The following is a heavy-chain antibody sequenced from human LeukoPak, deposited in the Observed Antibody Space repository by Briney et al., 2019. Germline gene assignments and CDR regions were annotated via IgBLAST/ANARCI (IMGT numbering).Heavy chain of an antibody. J-gene: IGHJ4*02. CDR1: GYTFTGYY. D-gene: IGHD2-21*02. Sequence: ASVKVSCKASGYTFTGYYMHWVRQAPGQGLEWMGIINPSGGSTSYAQKFQGRVTMTRDMSTSTVYMELSSLRSEDTAVYYCARGLHIVVVTSTSFDYWGQGTLVTVSS. CDR2: INPSGGST. V-gene: IGHV1-46*01. CDR3: ARGLHIVVVTSTSFDY.